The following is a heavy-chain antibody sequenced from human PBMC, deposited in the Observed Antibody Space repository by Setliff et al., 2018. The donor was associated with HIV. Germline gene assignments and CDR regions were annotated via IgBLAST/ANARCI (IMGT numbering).Heavy chain of an antibody. V-gene: IGHV4-4*08. Sequence: SETLSLTCTVSGDSISRYYWSWIRQPPGKGLEWIGYIYTSGSTMYNPSLKSRVSISIDKSKKQFSLKVTSVTATDTAVYYCVRHHDSDFSGDPDWFDPWGQGILVTVSS. CDR3: VRHHDSDFSGDPDWFDP. CDR2: IYTSGST. CDR1: GDSISRYY. D-gene: IGHD2-15*01. J-gene: IGHJ5*02.